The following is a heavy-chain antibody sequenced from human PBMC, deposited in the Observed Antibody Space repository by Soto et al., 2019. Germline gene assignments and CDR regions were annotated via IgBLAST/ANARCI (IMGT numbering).Heavy chain of an antibody. D-gene: IGHD3-22*01. V-gene: IGHV1-69*13. CDR1: LCTFLRYA. CDR3: ARDRSDSSGPYFDY. Sequence: SAVNVSFKASLCTFLRYACSWVRPAPGQGLEWMGGIIPIVGTANYAQKIQRRVTITADESTSTAYMEQSRLRSEDTAVYYCARDRSDSSGPYFDYWGQGTLVTVSS. J-gene: IGHJ4*02. CDR2: IIPIVGTA.